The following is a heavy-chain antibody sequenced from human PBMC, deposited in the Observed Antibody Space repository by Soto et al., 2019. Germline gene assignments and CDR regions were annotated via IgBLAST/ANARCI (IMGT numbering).Heavy chain of an antibody. Sequence: QVQLVQSGAEVKKPGASVKVSCKASGYTFTSYGISWVRQAPGQGLEWMGLISAYNGNTNYAQKLQGRVTMTTDTSTSTAYMELRSLRSDDTAVYYCARGFPDTAMVIYPIAFDPRGQGTLFTVSS. CDR2: ISAYNGNT. D-gene: IGHD5-18*01. V-gene: IGHV1-18*01. CDR3: ARGFPDTAMVIYPIAFDP. J-gene: IGHJ5*02. CDR1: GYTFTSYG.